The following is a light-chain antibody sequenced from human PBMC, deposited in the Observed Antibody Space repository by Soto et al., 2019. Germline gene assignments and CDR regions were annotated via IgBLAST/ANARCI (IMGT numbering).Light chain of an antibody. V-gene: IGKV1-33*01. CDR2: DAS. Sequence: DLQMTQSPSSLSASVGDRVIITCQANQDINTHLSWYQQKPGKAPRLLIYDASNLEPGVPSRFSGSGSGTDFTFTISSLQPEDLATYYCQRYDSLPVTFGQGTKVEIK. CDR3: QRYDSLPVT. J-gene: IGKJ2*01. CDR1: QDINTH.